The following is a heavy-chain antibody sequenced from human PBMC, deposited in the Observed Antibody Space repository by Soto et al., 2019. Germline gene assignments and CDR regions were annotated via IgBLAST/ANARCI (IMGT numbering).Heavy chain of an antibody. D-gene: IGHD6-19*01. J-gene: IGHJ4*02. V-gene: IGHV1-18*04. Sequence: ASVKVSCKPPGYTFANFDFSWVRQAPGQGLEWMGWVSNRNGVTYYAENFRDRITITTDTSTNTVYMELRSLRSDDTAVYFRGRERLSTGCYGFGDLGQGTQVTVSS. CDR2: VSNRNGVT. CDR1: GYTFANFD. CDR3: GRERLSTGCYGFGD.